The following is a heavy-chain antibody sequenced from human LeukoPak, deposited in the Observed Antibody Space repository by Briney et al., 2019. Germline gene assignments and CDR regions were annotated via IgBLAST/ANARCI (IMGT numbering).Heavy chain of an antibody. V-gene: IGHV4-4*07. CDR3: AREMGVEDFNYMDV. J-gene: IGHJ6*03. CDR1: GYPISSDYY. Sequence: PSETLSLTCTVSGYPISSDYYWGWIRQPAGKGLEWIGRIYTSGSTNYNPSLKSRVTISVDTSKNQFSLKLSSVTAADTAVYYCAREMGVEDFNYMDVWGKGTTVTVSS. D-gene: IGHD2-8*01. CDR2: IYTSGST.